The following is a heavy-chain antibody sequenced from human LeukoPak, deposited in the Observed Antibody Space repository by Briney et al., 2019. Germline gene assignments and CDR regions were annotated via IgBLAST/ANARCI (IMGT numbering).Heavy chain of an antibody. D-gene: IGHD4-17*01. CDR3: ARDRDGDYYYGMDV. V-gene: IGHV1-18*01. CDR1: GYTFTSYG. Sequence: ASVSVSCTASGYTFTSYGISWVRQAPGQGLEWMGWISAYNGNTNYAQKLQGRVTMTTDTSTSTAYMELRSLRSDDTAVYYCARDRDGDYYYGMDVWGQGTTVTVSS. J-gene: IGHJ6*02. CDR2: ISAYNGNT.